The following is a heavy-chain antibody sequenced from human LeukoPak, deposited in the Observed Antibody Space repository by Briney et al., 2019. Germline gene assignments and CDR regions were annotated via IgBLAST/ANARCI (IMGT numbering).Heavy chain of an antibody. CDR3: AKEPKSSGYYDY. J-gene: IGHJ4*02. Sequence: LPGGSLRLSCAASGFTFDDYGMSWVRQAPGKGLEWVSAISGSGGSTYYADSVKGRFTISRDNSKNTLYLQMNSLRAEDTAVYYCAKEPKSSGYYDYWGQGTLVTVSS. V-gene: IGHV3-23*01. D-gene: IGHD6-19*01. CDR2: ISGSGGST. CDR1: GFTFDDYG.